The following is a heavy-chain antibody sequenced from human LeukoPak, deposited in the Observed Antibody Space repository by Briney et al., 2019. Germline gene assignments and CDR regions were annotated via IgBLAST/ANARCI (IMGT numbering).Heavy chain of an antibody. V-gene: IGHV4-34*01. CDR1: GGSFSGYY. Sequence: SETLSLTCAVYGGSFSGYYWSWIRQPPGKGLEWIGEINHSGSTNYNPSLKSRVTISVDTSKNQFSLKLSSVTAADTAVYYRARESGYSYGSFDYWGQGTLVTVSS. D-gene: IGHD5-18*01. CDR3: ARESGYSYGSFDY. CDR2: INHSGST. J-gene: IGHJ4*02.